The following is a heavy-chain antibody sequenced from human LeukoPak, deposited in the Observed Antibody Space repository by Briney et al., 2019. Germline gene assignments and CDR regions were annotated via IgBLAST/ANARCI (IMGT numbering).Heavy chain of an antibody. CDR3: TKRGAYGSGRSYFFEF. D-gene: IGHD2-15*01. V-gene: IGHV3-23*01. Sequence: GGSLRLSCAASGFTFSSHATSWVRQAPGKGLEWVSSLSDSGGDTFYANSVKGRFAISRDNFKNTLYLQMNSLRAEDTAVYYCTKRGAYGSGRSYFFEFWGQGALVTVSS. CDR2: LSDSGGDT. CDR1: GFTFSSHA. J-gene: IGHJ4*02.